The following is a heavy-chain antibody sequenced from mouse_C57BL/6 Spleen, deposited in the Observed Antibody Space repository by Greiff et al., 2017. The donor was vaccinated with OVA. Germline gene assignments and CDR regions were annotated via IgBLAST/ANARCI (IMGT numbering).Heavy chain of an antibody. CDR2: IYPGSGST. D-gene: IGHD2-2*01. CDR3: ARGVTTRDGSAY. V-gene: IGHV1-55*01. J-gene: IGHJ3*01. Sequence: VQLQQPGAELVKPGASVKMSCKASGYTFTSYWITWVKQRPGQGLEWIGDIYPGSGSTNYNEKFKSKATLTVDTSSSTAYMQLSSLTSEDSAVYYCARGVTTRDGSAYWGQGTLVTVSA. CDR1: GYTFTSYW.